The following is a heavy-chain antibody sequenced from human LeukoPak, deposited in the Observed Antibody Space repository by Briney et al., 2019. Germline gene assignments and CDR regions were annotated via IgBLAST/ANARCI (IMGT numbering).Heavy chain of an antibody. D-gene: IGHD6-13*01. CDR1: GGSFSGYY. Sequence: SETLSLTCAVYGGSFSGYYWSWIRPPPGKGREWIGEINHRVGTNYNPSPKSRVTISAQTSKNQFSLKLSSVTAADTAVYYCASLYSSSWYWFDPWGQGTLVTVSS. CDR2: INHRVGT. V-gene: IGHV4-34*01. CDR3: ASLYSSSWYWFDP. J-gene: IGHJ5*02.